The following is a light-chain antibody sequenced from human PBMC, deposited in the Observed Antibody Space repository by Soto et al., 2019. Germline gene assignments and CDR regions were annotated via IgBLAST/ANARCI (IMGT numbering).Light chain of an antibody. J-gene: IGKJ2*01. CDR3: QQRKLPPHP. Sequence: EIVLTQSPATLSLSPGERATLSCSASQSVSRYLAWYQKTPGQAPRLLIYDASNRDTGIPARFSGSGSGTDFTLTISSREPEDFAVYCCQQRKLPPHPFGQGTRQEI. V-gene: IGKV3-11*01. CDR1: QSVSRY. CDR2: DAS.